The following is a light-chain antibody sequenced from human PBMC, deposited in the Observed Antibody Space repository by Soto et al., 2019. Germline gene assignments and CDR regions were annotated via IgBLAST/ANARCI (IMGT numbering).Light chain of an antibody. J-gene: IGKJ4*01. Sequence: EIVLTQAPATLSLSPGERATLSCRASQSVNIYLAWYQQRPGQAPRLLISDVSNRATGIPARFSGSGSGPDFTLTIISLEPEDFAVYYCQQRSSWPVTFGGGTKVDIK. CDR1: QSVNIY. CDR3: QQRSSWPVT. V-gene: IGKV3-11*01. CDR2: DVS.